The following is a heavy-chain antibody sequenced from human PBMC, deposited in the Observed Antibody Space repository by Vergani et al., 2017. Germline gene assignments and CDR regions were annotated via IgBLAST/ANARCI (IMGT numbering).Heavy chain of an antibody. D-gene: IGHD3-3*01. V-gene: IGHV3-53*02. CDR1: GFTVSSNY. CDR2: IYSGGST. J-gene: IGHJ4*02. CDR3: ARVPHDSYYYFDY. Sequence: EVQLVETGGGLIQPGGSLRLSCAASGFTVSSNYMSWVRQAPGKGLEWVSVIYSGGSTYYADSVKGRFTISRDNSKNTLYLQMNSLRAEDTAVYYCARVPHDSYYYFDYWGQGTLVTVSS.